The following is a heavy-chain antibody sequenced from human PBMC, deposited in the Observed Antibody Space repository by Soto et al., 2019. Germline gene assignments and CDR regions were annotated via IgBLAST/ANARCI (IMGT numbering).Heavy chain of an antibody. J-gene: IGHJ2*01. CDR2: ISYDGSNK. CDR1: GFTFSSYA. CDR3: AREADHHDWYFDL. V-gene: IGHV3-30-3*01. Sequence: QVQLVESGGGVVQPGRSLRLSCAASGFTFSSYAMHWVRQAPGKGLEWVAVISYDGSNKYYADSVKGRFTISRDNSKNTLYLQMDSPRAGDSAVYYCAREADHHDWYFDLWGRGTLVTVSS.